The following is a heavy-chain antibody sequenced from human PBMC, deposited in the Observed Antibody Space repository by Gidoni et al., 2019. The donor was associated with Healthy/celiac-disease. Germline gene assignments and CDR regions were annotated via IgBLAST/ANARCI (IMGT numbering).Heavy chain of an antibody. D-gene: IGHD4-17*01. CDR3: TRRTLYGDYDLFDY. Sequence: EVQLVESGGGLVQPGGSLKLSCAASGFTFSGSAMHWVRQASGKGLEWVGRIRRKANSYATAYAASVKGRFTISRDDSKNTAYLQMNSLKTEDTAVYYCTRRTLYGDYDLFDYWGQGTLVTVSS. V-gene: IGHV3-73*01. CDR1: GFTFSGSA. J-gene: IGHJ4*02. CDR2: IRRKANSYAT.